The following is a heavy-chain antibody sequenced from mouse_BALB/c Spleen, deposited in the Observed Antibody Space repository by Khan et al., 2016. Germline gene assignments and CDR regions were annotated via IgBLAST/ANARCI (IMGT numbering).Heavy chain of an antibody. D-gene: IGHD2-14*01. Sequence: QVQLQQSGAELVRPGSSVKISCKASGFAFSSYWMNWVKQRPGQGLEWIGQIYPGDGDTSYNGKFKGKATLTADKSSSTAYMQLSSLTSEDSAVYFCATGTPFANWGQGTLVTVSA. V-gene: IGHV1-80*01. CDR2: IYPGDGDT. CDR1: GFAFSSYW. J-gene: IGHJ3*01. CDR3: ATGTPFAN.